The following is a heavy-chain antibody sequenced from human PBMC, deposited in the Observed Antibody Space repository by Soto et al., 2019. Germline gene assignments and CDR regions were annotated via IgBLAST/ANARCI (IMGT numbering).Heavy chain of an antibody. D-gene: IGHD2-21*01. Sequence: LSLTCCVSGAALNGGNYYWSWIRQVPGKGLEWIGHIYVTGAVDYNPSLRDRITISQDTSERQFSLNLRLVTAADTAVYYCARLRIATNNYKWFDPWGQGTLVTVSS. CDR2: IYVTGAV. J-gene: IGHJ5*02. V-gene: IGHV4-31*03. CDR1: GAALNGGNYY. CDR3: ARLRIATNNYKWFDP.